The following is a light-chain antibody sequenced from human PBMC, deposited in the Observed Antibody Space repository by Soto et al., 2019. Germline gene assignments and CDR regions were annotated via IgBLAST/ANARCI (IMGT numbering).Light chain of an antibody. CDR3: LQSHNTPFT. CDR2: AAS. CDR1: QSISIY. J-gene: IGKJ3*01. Sequence: DIEMTQSPSSLSASVGDRVTISCRASQSISIYLNWYQQKPGKAPKLLIYAASSLQSGVPSRFSGSGSGTDFSLTISSLQPEDFATYYCLQSHNTPFTFGPGTKVDI. V-gene: IGKV1-39*01.